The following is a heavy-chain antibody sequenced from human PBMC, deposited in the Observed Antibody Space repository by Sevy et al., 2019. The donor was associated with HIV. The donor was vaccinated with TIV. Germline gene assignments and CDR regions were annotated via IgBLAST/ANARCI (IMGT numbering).Heavy chain of an antibody. J-gene: IGHJ5*02. CDR3: ATVGLRYYSGSSSYQGDWFDP. CDR1: GYTLTKLS. CDR2: FDSQDGEK. V-gene: IGHV1-24*01. Sequence: ASVKVSCKVSGYTLTKLSIHWVRQAPGKGLEWMGDFDSQDGEKIYSQRFQGRVTMPVDTPTDTAYMDLSSLTSEDTAVYYCATVGLRYYSGSSSYQGDWFDPWGQGTLVTVSS. D-gene: IGHD2-15*01.